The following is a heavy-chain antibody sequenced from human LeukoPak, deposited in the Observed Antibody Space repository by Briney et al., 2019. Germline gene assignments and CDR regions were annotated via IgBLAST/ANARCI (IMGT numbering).Heavy chain of an antibody. V-gene: IGHV3-30-3*01. CDR3: ARESSGWPHFDY. D-gene: IGHD6-19*01. CDR2: ISYDGSNK. Sequence: GGSLRLSCAASTFTLSTYAMHWVRQAPGKGLEWVAVISYDGSNKYYADSVKGRFTISRDNSKNTLYLQMNSLRAEDTAVYYCARESSGWPHFDYWGQGTLVTVSS. J-gene: IGHJ4*02. CDR1: TFTLSTYA.